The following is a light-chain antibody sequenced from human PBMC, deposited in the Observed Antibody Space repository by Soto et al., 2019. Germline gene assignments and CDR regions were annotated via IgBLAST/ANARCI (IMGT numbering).Light chain of an antibody. CDR1: HSVASRN. CDR2: GAS. Sequence: EIVLTQSPLTLARSQGERATLSCRASHSVASRNLAWYQQKSGQAPRLLIYGASSRAIHTPDRFSGSGSGTDFTLTISGLEDADFVVYYCQHLRNSRWTFGEGTKVDIK. V-gene: IGKV3-20*01. J-gene: IGKJ1*01. CDR3: QHLRNSRWT.